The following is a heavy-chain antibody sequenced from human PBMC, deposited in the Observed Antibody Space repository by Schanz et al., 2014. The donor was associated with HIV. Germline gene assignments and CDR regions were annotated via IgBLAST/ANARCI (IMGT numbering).Heavy chain of an antibody. V-gene: IGHV3-30*18. CDR3: AKDRGGGSGMVTNYYYGMDV. CDR1: GFTFSSYG. CDR2: ISYDGSNK. J-gene: IGHJ6*02. Sequence: QVQLVESGGGVVQPGRSLRLSCAASGFTFSSYGMHWVRQAPGKGLEWVAVISYDGSNKYYADSVKGRFTISRDNAKNSLYLQMNNLRTEDTALYYCAKDRGGGSGMVTNYYYGMDVWGQGTTVTVSS. D-gene: IGHD5-18*01.